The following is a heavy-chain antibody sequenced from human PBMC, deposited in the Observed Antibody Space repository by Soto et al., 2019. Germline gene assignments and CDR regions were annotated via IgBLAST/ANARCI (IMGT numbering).Heavy chain of an antibody. J-gene: IGHJ4*02. CDR2: IYYSGNT. Sequence: SETLSLTCTVSGDSINSGTYSWGWIRQPPGKGLEDIGTIYYSGNTYYNSSLKSRVTISLDTSKNQFSLKLTSVTAADTAVYYCARHRPQEDGTKKGFDHCGQGTLVT. CDR1: GDSINSGTYS. CDR3: ARHRPQEDGTKKGFDH. V-gene: IGHV4-39*01. D-gene: IGHD2-15*01.